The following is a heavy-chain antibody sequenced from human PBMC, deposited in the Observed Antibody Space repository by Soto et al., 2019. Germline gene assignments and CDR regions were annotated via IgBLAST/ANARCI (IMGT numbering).Heavy chain of an antibody. J-gene: IGHJ4*02. CDR3: AKDHLETTVTTPSY. V-gene: IGHV3-30*18. CDR2: ISYDGNNK. Sequence: QVQLVESGGGVVQPGRSLRLSCAASGFTFISYGMHWVRQAPGKGLEWVAVISYDGNNKYYADSVKGRFTISRDNCKNTLYLQMDSLRAEDTAMYYCAKDHLETTVTTPSYWGQGTLVTVSS. D-gene: IGHD4-17*01. CDR1: GFTFISYG.